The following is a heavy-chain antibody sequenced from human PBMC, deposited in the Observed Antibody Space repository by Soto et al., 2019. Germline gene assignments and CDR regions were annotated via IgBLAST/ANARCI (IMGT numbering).Heavy chain of an antibody. CDR1: GYTFTSYC. V-gene: IGHV1-18*01. Sequence: GASVKVSCKASGYTFTSYCISWVRQAPGQGLEWMGWINANSGNTNYAQKLQGRVTMTRDTSTSTAYMELSRLRSDDTAVYYCARENGDQAFDYWGQGTLVTVSS. CDR3: ARENGDQAFDY. D-gene: IGHD2-21*02. CDR2: INANSGNT. J-gene: IGHJ4*02.